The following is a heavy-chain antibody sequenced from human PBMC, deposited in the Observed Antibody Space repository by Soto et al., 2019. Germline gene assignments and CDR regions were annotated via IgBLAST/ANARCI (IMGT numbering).Heavy chain of an antibody. Sequence: QVQLVESGGGVVQPGRSLRLSCAASGFTFSNYAMHWVRQTPGKGLEWVAIVSYDGTNQYYADSVKGRFTISRDNSENTLYLQMNSLRAEDTALYYCATDAATETWRPCDFDLWGRGTLVTVSS. CDR2: VSYDGTNQ. D-gene: IGHD3-3*01. CDR1: GFTFSNYA. V-gene: IGHV3-30-3*01. CDR3: ATDAATETWRPCDFDL. J-gene: IGHJ2*01.